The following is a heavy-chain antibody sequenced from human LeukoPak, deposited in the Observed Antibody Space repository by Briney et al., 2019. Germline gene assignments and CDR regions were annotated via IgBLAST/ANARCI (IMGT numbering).Heavy chain of an antibody. V-gene: IGHV4-34*01. CDR1: GGSFGGYY. J-gene: IGHJ6*02. Sequence: SETLSLTCAVYGGSFGGYYWSWIRQPPGKGLEWIGEINHSGSTNYNPSLKSRVTISVDTSKNQFSLKLSSVTAADTAVYYCARGRTRNYGMDVWGQGTTVTVSS. CDR2: INHSGST. CDR3: ARGRTRNYGMDV.